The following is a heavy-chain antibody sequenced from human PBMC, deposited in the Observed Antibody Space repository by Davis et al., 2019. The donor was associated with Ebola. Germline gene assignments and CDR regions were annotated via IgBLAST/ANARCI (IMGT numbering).Heavy chain of an antibody. CDR3: ASSSYYYDSFDY. CDR1: GFTVSSNY. D-gene: IGHD3-22*01. J-gene: IGHJ4*02. CDR2: FYSGGST. V-gene: IGHV3-66*01. Sequence: GESLKISCAASGFTVSSNYMSWVRQAPGKGLEWVSVFYSGGSTYYADSVKGRFTISRDNSKNTLYLQMNSLRAEDTAVYYCASSSYYYDSFDYWGQGTLVTVSS.